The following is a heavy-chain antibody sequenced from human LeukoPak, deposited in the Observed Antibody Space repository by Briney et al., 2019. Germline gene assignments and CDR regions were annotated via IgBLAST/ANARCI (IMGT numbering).Heavy chain of an antibody. V-gene: IGHV3-7*01. CDR1: GFTVSSNY. J-gene: IGHJ2*01. Sequence: GGSLRLSCAASGFTVSSNYMSWVRQAPGKGLEWVANIKQDGSEKYYVDSVKGRFTISRDNAKNSLYLQMNSLRAEDTAVYYCARFDQGYFDLWGRGTLVTVSS. CDR2: IKQDGSEK. CDR3: ARFDQGYFDL. D-gene: IGHD3-10*01.